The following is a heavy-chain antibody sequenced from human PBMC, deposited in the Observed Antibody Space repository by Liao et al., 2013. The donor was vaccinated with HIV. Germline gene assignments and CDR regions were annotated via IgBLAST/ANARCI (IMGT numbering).Heavy chain of an antibody. Sequence: QVQLQESGPGLVKPSQTLSLTCTVSGGSISGGSFYWSWIRQPAGKGLEWIGSIYYSGSTYYNPSLKSRVTISVDTSKNQFSLKLSSVTAADTAVYYCARDPIFGVVLSYWYFDLWGRGTLVTVSS. J-gene: IGHJ2*01. CDR2: IYYSGST. CDR3: ARDPIFGVVLSYWYFDL. D-gene: IGHD3-3*01. CDR1: GGSISGGSFY. V-gene: IGHV4-61*02.